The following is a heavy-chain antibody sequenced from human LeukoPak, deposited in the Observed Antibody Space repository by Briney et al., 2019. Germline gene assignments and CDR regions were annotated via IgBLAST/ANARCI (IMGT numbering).Heavy chain of an antibody. V-gene: IGHV3-23*01. CDR2: ISGSGGST. Sequence: PGGSLRLSCAAFSSYAMSWVRQAPGKGLEWVSAISGSGGSTYYADSVKGRFTISRDNSKNTLYLQMNSLRSEDTGVYYCANGGGAYDVIDYWGQGTLVTVSS. CDR1: SSYA. D-gene: IGHD3-16*01. CDR3: ANGGGAYDVIDY. J-gene: IGHJ4*02.